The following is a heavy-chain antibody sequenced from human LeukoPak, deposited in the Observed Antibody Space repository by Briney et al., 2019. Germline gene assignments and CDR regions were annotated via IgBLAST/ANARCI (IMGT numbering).Heavy chain of an antibody. CDR1: GGPFNGYY. V-gene: IGHV4-34*01. CDR2: INHSGST. J-gene: IGHJ4*02. CDR3: AREDIGFDY. Sequence: SDPLSLTCAVYGGPFNGYYWSWIRQPPEKAREWIGEINHSGSTNYKPSLESRVTISVDTSKNQFSLKLSSVTTADTAVYYCAREDIGFDYWGQGTLVTVSS.